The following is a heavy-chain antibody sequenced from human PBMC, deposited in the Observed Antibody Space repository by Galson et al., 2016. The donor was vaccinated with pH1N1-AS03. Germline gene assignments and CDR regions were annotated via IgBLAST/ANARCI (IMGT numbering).Heavy chain of an antibody. CDR1: GFTFSNFA. CDR3: VRNDYENVDLQGFYFDY. J-gene: IGHJ4*02. Sequence: SLRLSCAASGFTFSNFAMSWVRQAPGKGLEWVSTIYSGGRTYYADSGKGRFTISRDNSKNTLYLQMNSRRAEDTAVYYCVRNDYENVDLQGFYFDYWGQGTLVTVSS. CDR2: IYSGGRT. D-gene: IGHD4/OR15-4a*01. V-gene: IGHV3-53*01.